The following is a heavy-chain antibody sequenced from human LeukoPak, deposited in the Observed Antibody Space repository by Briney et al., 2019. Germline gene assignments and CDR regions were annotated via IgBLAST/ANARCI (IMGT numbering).Heavy chain of an antibody. V-gene: IGHV4-59*01. CDR1: GGSISSYC. J-gene: IGHJ6*02. CDR3: ARDRSGSHRPYYYGSDV. Sequence: PSETLSLTCTVSGGSISSYCWSWIRQPPGKELEWIGYIYYSGNTNYNPSLKSRVTISLDTSKNQFSLKLSSVTAADTAVYYCARDRSGSHRPYYYGSDVWGQGTTVTISS. D-gene: IGHD1-26*01. CDR2: IYYSGNT.